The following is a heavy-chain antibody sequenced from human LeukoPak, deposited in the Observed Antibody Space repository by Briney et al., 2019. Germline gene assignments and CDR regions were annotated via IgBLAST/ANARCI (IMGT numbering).Heavy chain of an antibody. CDR3: ARDKGYCSGGSCPVTDWFDP. CDR2: INPSGGST. J-gene: IGHJ5*02. Sequence: ASVKVSCKASGYTFTNYYMHWVRQAPGQGLEWMGIINPSGGSTSYAQKFQGRVTMTRDTSTSTVYMELSSLRSEDTAVYYCARDKGYCSGGSCPVTDWFDPWGQGTLVTVSS. D-gene: IGHD2-15*01. V-gene: IGHV1-46*01. CDR1: GYTFTNYY.